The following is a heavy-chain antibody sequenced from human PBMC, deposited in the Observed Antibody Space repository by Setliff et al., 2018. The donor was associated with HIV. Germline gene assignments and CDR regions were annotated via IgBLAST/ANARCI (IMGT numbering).Heavy chain of an antibody. J-gene: IGHJ6*02. CDR2: ISWSGGGT. V-gene: IGHV3-20*04. CDR1: GFTFEDYG. CDR3: ARSFPYYYESGGVYAMDV. Sequence: GGSLRLSCAVSGFTFEDYGMSWVRQAPGKGLEWVSGISWSGGGTGYAASVKGRFTISRDDAKNSLYLQMSSLRVEDTALYFCARSFPYYYESGGVYAMDVWGLGTTVTVSS. D-gene: IGHD3-22*01.